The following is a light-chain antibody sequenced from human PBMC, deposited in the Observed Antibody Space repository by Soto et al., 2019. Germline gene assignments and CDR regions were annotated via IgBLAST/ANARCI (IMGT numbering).Light chain of an antibody. CDR2: AAS. CDR3: QQSYSPLSIT. CDR1: ESISRH. J-gene: IGKJ5*01. V-gene: IGKV1-39*01. Sequence: DIQMTQSPSSLSASVGDRDTITCRASESISRHLNWYQQKPGKAPELLIYAASSLQNGVPSRFSGGGSGTDFTLTISNLQPEDFASYYCQQSYSPLSITFGQGTRLEIK.